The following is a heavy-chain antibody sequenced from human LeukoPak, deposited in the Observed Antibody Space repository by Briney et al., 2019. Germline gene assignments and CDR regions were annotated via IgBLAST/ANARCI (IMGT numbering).Heavy chain of an antibody. CDR3: ARGPPYYGSGSYYNNWFDP. V-gene: IGHV4-34*01. CDR1: GGSFSGYY. CDR2: INHSGST. J-gene: IGHJ5*02. Sequence: SETLSLTCAVYGGSFSGYYWSWIRQPPGKGLEWIGEINHSGSTNYNPSLKSRVTISVDTSKNQFSLKLSSVTAADTAVYYCARGPPYYGSGSYYNNWFDPWGQGPWSPSPQ. D-gene: IGHD3-10*01.